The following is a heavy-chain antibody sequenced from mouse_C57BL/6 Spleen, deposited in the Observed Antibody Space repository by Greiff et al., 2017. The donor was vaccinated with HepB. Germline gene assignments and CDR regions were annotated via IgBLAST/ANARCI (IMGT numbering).Heavy chain of an antibody. D-gene: IGHD2-3*01. V-gene: IGHV5-4*01. Sequence: EVHLVESGGGLVKPGGSLKLSCAASGFTFSSYAMSWVRQTPEKRLEWVATISDGGSYTYYPDNVKGRFTISRDNAKNNLYLQMSHLKSEDTAMYYCARAPYDGYYDYAMDYWGQGTSVTVSS. CDR1: GFTFSSYA. J-gene: IGHJ4*01. CDR2: ISDGGSYT. CDR3: ARAPYDGYYDYAMDY.